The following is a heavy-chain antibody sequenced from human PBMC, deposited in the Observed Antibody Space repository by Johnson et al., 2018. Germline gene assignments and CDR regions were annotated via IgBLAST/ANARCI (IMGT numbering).Heavy chain of an antibody. CDR1: GFTFSSYG. Sequence: VQLLESGGGVVQPGRSLRLSCAASGFTFSSYGMHWVRQAPGKGLEWVAVIWYDGSNKYYADSVKGRFTISRDNSKNTLYLQMNSLRAEDTAVYYCARADYDILTGYYEYYYYGMDVWGQGTTVTVSS. CDR3: ARADYDILTGYYEYYYYGMDV. CDR2: IWYDGSNK. D-gene: IGHD3-9*01. V-gene: IGHV3-33*01. J-gene: IGHJ6*02.